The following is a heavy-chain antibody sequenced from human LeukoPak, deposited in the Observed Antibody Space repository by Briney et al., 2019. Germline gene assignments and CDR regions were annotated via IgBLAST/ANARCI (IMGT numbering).Heavy chain of an antibody. Sequence: ASVKVSCKASGGTFSSYAISWVRQAPGQGLEWMGGIIPIFGTANYAQKFQGRVTITAAESTSTAYMELSSLRSEDTAVYYCARDRDSSRPYEYYFDYWGQGTLVTVSS. D-gene: IGHD6-13*01. CDR3: ARDRDSSRPYEYYFDY. V-gene: IGHV1-69*13. CDR2: IIPIFGTA. CDR1: GGTFSSYA. J-gene: IGHJ4*02.